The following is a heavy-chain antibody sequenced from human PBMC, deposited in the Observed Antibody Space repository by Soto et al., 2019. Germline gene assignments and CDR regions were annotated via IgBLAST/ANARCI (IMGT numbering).Heavy chain of an antibody. D-gene: IGHD2-15*01. CDR1: GFIFSSYA. CDR3: ARDGCSGSNCLNWFDP. CDR2: ISSSSTTK. V-gene: IGHV3-48*01. J-gene: IGHJ5*02. Sequence: PGGSLRLSCAASGFIFSSYAMSLVRQPPGKGLEWVSAISSSSTTKYYADSVKGRFTISRDNAKNSLYLQMNSLRAEDTAVYYCARDGCSGSNCLNWFDPWGQGTLVTVSS.